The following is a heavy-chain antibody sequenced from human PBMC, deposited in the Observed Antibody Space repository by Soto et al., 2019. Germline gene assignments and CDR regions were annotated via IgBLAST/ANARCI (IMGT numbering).Heavy chain of an antibody. Sequence: ASVKVSCKASGYTFTSYGISWVRQAPGQGLEWMGWISAYNGNTNYAQKLQGRVTMTTDTSTSTAYMELRSLRSDDTAVYYCARDGGYSSSWYTGGYYYYYYGMDVWGQGTTVTVSS. CDR3: ARDGGYSSSWYTGGYYYYYYGMDV. V-gene: IGHV1-18*01. J-gene: IGHJ6*02. CDR2: ISAYNGNT. D-gene: IGHD6-13*01. CDR1: GYTFTSYG.